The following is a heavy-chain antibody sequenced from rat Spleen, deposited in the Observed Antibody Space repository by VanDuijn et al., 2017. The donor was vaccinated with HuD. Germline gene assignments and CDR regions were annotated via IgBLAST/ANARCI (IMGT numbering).Heavy chain of an antibody. Sequence: EVQLVESGGGLVQPGRSMKLSCAASGFTFSSFPMAWVRQAPTKGLEWVATISTSGGSTYYRDSVKGRFTISRDNAKSTLYLQMNSLRSEDTATYYCTRGPAFTVARAHYFDYWGQGVMVTVSS. J-gene: IGHJ2*01. V-gene: IGHV5-46*01. CDR2: ISTSGGST. D-gene: IGHD4-1*01. CDR1: GFTFSSFP. CDR3: TRGPAFTVARAHYFDY.